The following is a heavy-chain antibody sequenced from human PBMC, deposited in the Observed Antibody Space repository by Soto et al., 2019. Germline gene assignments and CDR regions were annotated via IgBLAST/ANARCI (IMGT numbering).Heavy chain of an antibody. CDR1: GFTFSSYG. D-gene: IGHD2-2*01. V-gene: IGHV3-30*18. CDR2: ISYDGSNK. CDR3: AKDAPEDCSSTSCSLNWFDP. J-gene: IGHJ5*02. Sequence: PGGSLRLSCAASGFTFSSYGMHWVRQAPGKGLEWVAVISYDGSNKYYADSVKGRFTISRDNSKNTLYLQMNSLRAEDTAVYYCAKDAPEDCSSTSCSLNWFDPWGQGTLVTVSS.